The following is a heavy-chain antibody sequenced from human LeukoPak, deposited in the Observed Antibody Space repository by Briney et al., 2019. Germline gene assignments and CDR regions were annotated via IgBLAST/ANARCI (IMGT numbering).Heavy chain of an antibody. Sequence: GGSLRLSCAASGFTFNNFAMTSVRQAPGKGLEWVAGVLQSGVDTDYADSVKGRFTISRDNSKNTLYLQMSSLRVEDTATYYCAKDAVSGDGYWEFDHWGQGTLVTVSS. D-gene: IGHD5-24*01. J-gene: IGHJ4*02. CDR3: AKDAVSGDGYWEFDH. CDR2: VLQSGVDT. CDR1: GFTFNNFA. V-gene: IGHV3-23*01.